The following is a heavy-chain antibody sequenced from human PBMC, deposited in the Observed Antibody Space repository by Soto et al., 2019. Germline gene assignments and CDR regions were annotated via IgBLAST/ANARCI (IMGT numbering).Heavy chain of an antibody. Sequence: QVQLVQSGAEVKKPGASVKVSCKASGYTFTGYYIHWVRQAPGQGLEWMGWIIPGSGGTKYAQKFQGRVTVTGDTSTSTVYMELSRLTSDDTAVYYCVRVRVIRGVIPSHFGLWGQGTLVTVSS. CDR1: GYTFTGYY. V-gene: IGHV1-2*02. CDR3: VRVRVIRGVIPSHFGL. CDR2: IIPGSGGT. D-gene: IGHD3-10*01. J-gene: IGHJ4*02.